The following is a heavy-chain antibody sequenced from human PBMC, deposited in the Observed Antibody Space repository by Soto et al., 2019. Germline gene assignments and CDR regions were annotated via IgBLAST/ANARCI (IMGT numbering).Heavy chain of an antibody. CDR3: ARVLVAATRYYGMDV. Sequence: SVKVSCNASGGSFISYAIIWVRRAPGQGLEWMGGIIPIFGTANYAQKFQGRVTITADKSTSTAYMELSSLRSEDTAVYYCARVLVAATRYYGMDVWGQGTTVTVSS. D-gene: IGHD2-15*01. CDR1: GGSFISYA. V-gene: IGHV1-69*06. CDR2: IIPIFGTA. J-gene: IGHJ6*02.